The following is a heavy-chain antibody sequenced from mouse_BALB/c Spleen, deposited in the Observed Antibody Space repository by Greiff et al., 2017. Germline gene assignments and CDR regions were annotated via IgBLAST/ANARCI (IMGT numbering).Heavy chain of an antibody. D-gene: IGHD2-10*02. J-gene: IGHJ4*01. Sequence: EVKLVESGGGLVKPGGSLKLSCAASGFAFSSYDMSWVRQTPEKRLEWVAYISSGGGSTYYPDTVKGRFTISRDNAKNTLYLQMSSLKSEDTAMYYCARGYGTYAMDYWGQGTSVTVSS. CDR3: ARGYGTYAMDY. CDR2: ISSGGGST. V-gene: IGHV5-12-1*01. CDR1: GFAFSSYD.